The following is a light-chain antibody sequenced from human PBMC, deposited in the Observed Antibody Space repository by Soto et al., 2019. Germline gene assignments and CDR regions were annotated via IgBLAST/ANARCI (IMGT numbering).Light chain of an antibody. V-gene: IGLV2-14*01. Sequence: QSALTQPASVSGSPGQSITISCTGTSSDIGNYDFVSWYQQVPGTAPKAMIYEVSSWPSGVSNRFSGSKSGNTASLTISGLQAEDEAYYYCSSYTTSTSLILFGGGTKLTV. CDR3: SSYTTSTSLIL. CDR2: EVS. J-gene: IGLJ2*01. CDR1: SSDIGNYDF.